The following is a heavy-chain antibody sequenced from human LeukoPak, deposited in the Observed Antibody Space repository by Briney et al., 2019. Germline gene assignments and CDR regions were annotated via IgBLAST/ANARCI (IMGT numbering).Heavy chain of an antibody. D-gene: IGHD6-13*01. CDR3: ARHLYSSSMYGWFDP. CDR2: IYYSGST. J-gene: IGHJ5*02. CDR1: GGSISSSSYY. Sequence: PSETLSLTCTVSGGSISSSSYYWGWIRQPPGKGLEWIGSIYYSGSTYYNPSLKSRVTISVDTSKNQFSLKLSSVTAADTAVHYCARHLYSSSMYGWFDPWGQGTLVTVSS. V-gene: IGHV4-39*01.